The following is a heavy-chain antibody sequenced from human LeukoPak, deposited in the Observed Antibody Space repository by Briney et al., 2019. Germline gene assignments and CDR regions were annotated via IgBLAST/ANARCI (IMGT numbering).Heavy chain of an antibody. V-gene: IGHV3-74*01. J-gene: IGHJ4*02. D-gene: IGHD6-6*01. Sequence: GGSLRLSCAASGFTFSSYWMNWVRQAPGKGLVWVSCINSDGSSAFYADSVKGRFTFSRDNAKNTLYLQMNSLRAEDTAVYYWLRDKFGTLIYGSSCCDSWGQGTLVTVSS. CDR1: GFTFSSYW. CDR2: INSDGSSA. CDR3: LRDKFGTLIYGSSCCDS.